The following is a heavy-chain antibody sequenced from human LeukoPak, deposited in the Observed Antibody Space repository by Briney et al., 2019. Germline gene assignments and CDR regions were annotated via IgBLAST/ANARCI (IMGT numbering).Heavy chain of an antibody. CDR3: ARESDFWSGHYLYYFDY. CDR2: ISRSSTYI. CDR1: GFTFSSYS. D-gene: IGHD3-3*01. Sequence: PGGSLRLSCAASGFTFSSYSMNWVRQAPGKGLEWVSSISRSSTYIYYADSVKGRFTISRDNAKNSLYLQMNSLRAEDTAVYYCARESDFWSGHYLYYFDYWGQGTLVTVSS. V-gene: IGHV3-21*01. J-gene: IGHJ4*02.